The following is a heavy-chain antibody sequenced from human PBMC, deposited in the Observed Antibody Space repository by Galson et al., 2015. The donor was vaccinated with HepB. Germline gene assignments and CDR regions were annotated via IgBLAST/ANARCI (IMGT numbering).Heavy chain of an antibody. Sequence: LSLTSNVSAGSINTGNNHCSWIQQSARKGQGRMGFILYSGRRNCKPALQRRISMTVDTSTNKFSMTLSSVTAADTAVYYCGRVGFHRWSQFVDSWGQGTLVTVSS. CDR2: ILYSGRR. J-gene: IGHJ4*02. CDR3: GRVGFHRWSQFVDS. D-gene: IGHD5-24*01. V-gene: IGHV4-61*10. CDR1: AGSINTGNNH.